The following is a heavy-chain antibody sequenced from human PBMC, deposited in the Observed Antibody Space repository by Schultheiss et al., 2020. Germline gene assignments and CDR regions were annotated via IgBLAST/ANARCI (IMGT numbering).Heavy chain of an antibody. J-gene: IGHJ4*02. Sequence: GGSLRLSCAASGFTFSSNYMSWVRQAPGKGLEWVSYISSSSSYTNYADSVKGRFTISRDNAKNTLYLQMNSLRAEDTAVYYCARDCSGGSCYSGFDYWGKGTLVTVSS. CDR2: ISSSSSYT. CDR3: ARDCSGGSCYSGFDY. D-gene: IGHD2-15*01. V-gene: IGHV3-11*06. CDR1: GFTFSSNY.